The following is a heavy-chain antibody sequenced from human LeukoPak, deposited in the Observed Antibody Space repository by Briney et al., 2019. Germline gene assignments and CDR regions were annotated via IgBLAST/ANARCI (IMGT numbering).Heavy chain of an antibody. CDR2: IYYSGST. V-gene: IGHV4-61*01. CDR1: GGSVSSGSYY. D-gene: IGHD1-26*01. CDR3: AREVVVVGATFSYYYYYGMDV. Sequence: SETLSLTCTVSGGSVSSGSYYWSWIRQPPGKGLEWIGYIYYSGSTNYNPSLKSRVTISVDTSKNQFSLKLSSVTAADTAVYYCAREVVVVGATFSYYYYYGMDVWGQGTTVTVSS. J-gene: IGHJ6*02.